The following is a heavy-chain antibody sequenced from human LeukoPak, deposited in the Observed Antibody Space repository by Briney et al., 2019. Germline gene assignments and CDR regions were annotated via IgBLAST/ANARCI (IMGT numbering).Heavy chain of an antibody. D-gene: IGHD6-19*01. CDR1: GGSISSSSYY. CDR2: IYHSGST. J-gene: IGHJ4*02. Sequence: SETLSLTCTVSGGSISSSSYYWGWIRQPPGKGLEWIGEIYHSGSTNYNPSLKSRVTISVDKSNNQFSLKLSSVTAADTAVYYCARILSSGYFRYVDYWGQGILVTVSS. V-gene: IGHV4-39*07. CDR3: ARILSSGYFRYVDY.